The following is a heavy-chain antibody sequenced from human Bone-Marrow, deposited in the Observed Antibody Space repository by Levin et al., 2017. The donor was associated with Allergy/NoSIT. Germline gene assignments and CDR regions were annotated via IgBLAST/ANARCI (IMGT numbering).Heavy chain of an antibody. V-gene: IGHV3-23*01. D-gene: IGHD3-9*01. CDR3: AKERAGNYVPIDY. Sequence: GESLKISCAASGFAFSNYAMSWVRQAPGKGLEWVSNIGGNDDSTNYADSVKGRLTISRDNSKNTLYLQLNSLRVEDTAVYYCAKERAGNYVPIDYWGQGTLVTVSS. CDR2: IGGNDDST. J-gene: IGHJ4*02. CDR1: GFAFSNYA.